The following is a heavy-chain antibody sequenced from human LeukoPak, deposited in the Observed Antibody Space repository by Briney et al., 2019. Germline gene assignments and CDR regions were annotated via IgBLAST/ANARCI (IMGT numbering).Heavy chain of an antibody. Sequence: ASVKISCKVSGYTFTDYYIHWVQQAPGKGLEWMGLVDPEDGETIYAEKFQGRVTITADTSTDTAYMELSSLRSEDTAVYYCATMTMVRGVIGRDYWGQGTLVTVSS. CDR3: ATMTMVRGVIGRDY. CDR1: GYTFTDYY. V-gene: IGHV1-69-2*01. D-gene: IGHD3-10*01. J-gene: IGHJ4*02. CDR2: VDPEDGET.